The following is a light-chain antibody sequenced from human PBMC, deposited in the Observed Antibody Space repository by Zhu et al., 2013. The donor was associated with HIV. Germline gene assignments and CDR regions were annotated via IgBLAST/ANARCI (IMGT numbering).Light chain of an antibody. V-gene: IGKV1-17*02. CDR1: QGIRND. CDR2: TAS. J-gene: IGKJ1*01. CDR3: LQHNTYPRT. Sequence: DVQMSQSPSSLSAFVGDKVTITCRASQGIRNDLGWYQHKPGRAPKRLIYTASTFRSGVPSRFSASGSGTEFNLTITHLQPEDFATYYCLQHNTYPRTFGQGTKVETK.